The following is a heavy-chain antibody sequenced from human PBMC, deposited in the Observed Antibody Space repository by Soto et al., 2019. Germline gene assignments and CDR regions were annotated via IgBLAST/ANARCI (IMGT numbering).Heavy chain of an antibody. CDR2: ISYDGSNK. J-gene: IGHJ5*02. Sequence: QPGGSLRLSCAASGFTFSSYGMHWVRQAPGKGLEWVAVISYDGSNKYYADSVKGRFTISRDNSKNTLYLQMNSLRAEDTAVYYCAKEWHYNWFDPWGQGTLVTVSS. CDR1: GFTFSSYG. D-gene: IGHD3-3*02. CDR3: AKEWHYNWFDP. V-gene: IGHV3-30*18.